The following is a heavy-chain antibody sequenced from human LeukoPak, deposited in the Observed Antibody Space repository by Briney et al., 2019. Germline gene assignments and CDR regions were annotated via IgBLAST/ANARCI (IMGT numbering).Heavy chain of an antibody. D-gene: IGHD2-2*01. CDR1: GGTFSSYA. CDR3: ARGTLGYCSSTSCYLFDP. CDR2: IIPIFGTA. Sequence: SVKVSCKASGGTFSSYAISWVRQAPGQGLEWMGGIIPIFGTANYAQKFQGRVTITTDESTSTAYMELSSLRSEDTAVYYCARGTLGYCSSTSCYLFDPWGQGTLVTVSS. V-gene: IGHV1-69*05. J-gene: IGHJ5*02.